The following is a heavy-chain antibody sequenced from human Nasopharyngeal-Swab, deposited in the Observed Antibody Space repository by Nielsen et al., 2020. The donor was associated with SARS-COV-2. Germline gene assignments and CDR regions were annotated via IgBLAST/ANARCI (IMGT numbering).Heavy chain of an antibody. Sequence: ASVKVSCKTSGYTFTDYYIHWVRQAPGQGLEWMGMINPIIGSTTYAQKFQGRVTVTRDTSTSTVYMDLNSLRSEDTAVYYCARENAAAGTAFNYFGMDVWGQGTTVTVSS. CDR2: INPIIGST. CDR1: GYTFTDYY. D-gene: IGHD6-13*01. CDR3: ARENAAAGTAFNYFGMDV. V-gene: IGHV1-46*01. J-gene: IGHJ6*02.